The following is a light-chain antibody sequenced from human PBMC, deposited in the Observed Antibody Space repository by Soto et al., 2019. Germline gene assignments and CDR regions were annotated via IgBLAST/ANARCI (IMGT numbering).Light chain of an antibody. Sequence: EIVLTQSPGTLSLSPGERATLSCRASQSVSSDYLAWYQLKPGQAPRLLIYGASSRATGIPDRFSGSGSGTDFTLTISRLDPEDFAVYFCQHYGSSPRTFGQWTKVEIK. CDR3: QHYGSSPRT. CDR1: QSVSSDY. CDR2: GAS. J-gene: IGKJ1*01. V-gene: IGKV3-20*01.